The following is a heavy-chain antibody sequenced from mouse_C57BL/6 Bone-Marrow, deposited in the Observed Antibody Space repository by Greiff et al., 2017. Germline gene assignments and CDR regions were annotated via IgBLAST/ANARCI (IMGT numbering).Heavy chain of an antibody. V-gene: IGHV1-26*01. CDR1: GYTFTDYY. CDR3: ARSHGTWFAY. D-gene: IGHD4-1*01. J-gene: IGHJ3*01. Sequence: EVKLQQSGPELVKPGASVKISCKASGYTFTDYYMNWVKQSHGKSREWIGDINPNNGGTSYNQKFKGKATLTVDKSSSTAYMELRSLTSEDSAVYYCARSHGTWFAYWGQVTLVTVSA. CDR2: INPNNGGT.